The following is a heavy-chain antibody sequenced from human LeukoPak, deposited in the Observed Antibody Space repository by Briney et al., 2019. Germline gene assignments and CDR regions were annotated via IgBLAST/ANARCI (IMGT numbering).Heavy chain of an antibody. D-gene: IGHD5-18*01. Sequence: GGSLRLSCAASGFTFSSYSMNWIRQAPGKGLEWVSSISSSSSYIYYADSVKGRFTISRDNAKNSLYLQMNSLRAEDTAVYYCASERSSYGSNWGRGTLVTVSS. V-gene: IGHV3-21*01. CDR2: ISSSSSYI. J-gene: IGHJ4*02. CDR1: GFTFSSYS. CDR3: ASERSSYGSN.